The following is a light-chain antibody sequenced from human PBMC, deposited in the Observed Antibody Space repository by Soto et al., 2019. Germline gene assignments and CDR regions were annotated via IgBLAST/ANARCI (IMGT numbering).Light chain of an antibody. CDR2: GAS. CDR3: QQYAYAPLT. CDR1: QSVGSNY. Sequence: ENLLTQSPGTLSLSPGEGATLSCRASQSVGSNYLAWYQQKPGQAPRLLIYGASSRATGIPDRFSGSGSGTEFTLTISRLAPEDFAMYYCQQYAYAPLTFGGETKVEIK. J-gene: IGKJ4*01. V-gene: IGKV3-20*01.